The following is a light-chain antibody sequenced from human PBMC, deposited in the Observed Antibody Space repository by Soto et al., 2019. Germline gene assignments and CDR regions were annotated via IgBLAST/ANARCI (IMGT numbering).Light chain of an antibody. J-gene: IGLJ1*01. CDR2: DVS. V-gene: IGLV2-11*01. CDR3: SSYAGTYSYV. CDR1: SSDVGSYNY. Sequence: QSALTQPRSVSGSPGQSVTISCTGTSSDVGSYNYVSWYQQHPGKAPKLMIYDVSKRPSGVPDRFSGSKSGNTASLTISGLQAEAEADYYCSSYAGTYSYVFGTGTKVTVL.